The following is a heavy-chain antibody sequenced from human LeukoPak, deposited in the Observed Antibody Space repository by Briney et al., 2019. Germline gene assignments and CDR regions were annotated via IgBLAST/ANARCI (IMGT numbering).Heavy chain of an antibody. J-gene: IGHJ4*02. D-gene: IGHD3-3*01. CDR3: ASRSTIFGPVDY. CDR2: ISAYNGNT. CDR1: GYTFTSYG. V-gene: IGHV1-18*01. Sequence: GASVKVSCKASGYTFTSYGISWVRQAPGQGLEWMGWISAYNGNTNYAQKLQGRVTMTRDTSISTAYMELSRLRSDDTAVYYCASRSTIFGPVDYWGQGTLVTVSS.